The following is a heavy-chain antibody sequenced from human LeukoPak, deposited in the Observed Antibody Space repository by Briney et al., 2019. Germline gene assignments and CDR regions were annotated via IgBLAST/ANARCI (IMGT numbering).Heavy chain of an antibody. CDR2: IYYSGSA. CDR1: GGSISSYY. D-gene: IGHD6-13*01. J-gene: IGHJ4*02. V-gene: IGHV4-59*01. CDR3: AREYSSFEY. Sequence: SETLSLTCTVSGGSISSYYWSWIRQSPGKGLEWIGYIYYSGSANYNPSLRSRVTISVDTSKNQLSLKLTSVTAADTAVYYCAREYSSFEYWGQGTLVTVSS.